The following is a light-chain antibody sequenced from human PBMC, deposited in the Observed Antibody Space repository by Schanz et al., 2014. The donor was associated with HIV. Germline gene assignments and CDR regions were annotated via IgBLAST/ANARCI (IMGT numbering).Light chain of an antibody. Sequence: QSVLTQPPSVSGAPGQRVTISCTGSSSNIGAHYDVHWYQQLPGTAPKLLIYGDNNRPSGVPDRFSGSKSGTSASLAITGLQSEDEADYHCAAWDDSLNGPMFGGGTKLTVL. J-gene: IGLJ3*02. CDR2: GDN. V-gene: IGLV1-40*01. CDR3: AAWDDSLNGPM. CDR1: SSNIGAHYD.